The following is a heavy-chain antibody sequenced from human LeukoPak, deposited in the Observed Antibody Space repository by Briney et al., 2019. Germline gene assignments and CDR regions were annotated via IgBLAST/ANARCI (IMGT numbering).Heavy chain of an antibody. CDR1: GFTFGDYA. V-gene: IGHV3-49*04. CDR2: IRSKAYGRTT. J-gene: IGHJ4*02. CDR3: TRDRVVPAASKFPFDY. Sequence: GGSLRLSCTASGFTFGDYAMSWVRQAPGKGLGWVGFIRSKAYGRTTQYAASVKGRLTISRDDSKSIAYLQMNRLKTEDTAVYYCTRDRVVPAASKFPFDYWGQGTLVTVSS. D-gene: IGHD2-2*01.